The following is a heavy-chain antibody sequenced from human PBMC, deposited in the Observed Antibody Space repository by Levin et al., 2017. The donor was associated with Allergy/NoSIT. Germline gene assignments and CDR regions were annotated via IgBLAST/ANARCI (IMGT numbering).Heavy chain of an antibody. CDR2: IRDSGDNT. CDR1: GFTFSSYA. V-gene: IGHV3-23*01. CDR3: AKEVAAIGTPRLDY. Sequence: HTSETLSLTCVASGFTFSSYAMSWVRQTPGKGLEWVSGIRDSGDNTFYADSVRGRFTISRDNSKNTLYLQMNSLRAEDAAMYYCAKEVAAIGTPRLDYWGQGTLVTVSS. D-gene: IGHD6-13*01. J-gene: IGHJ4*02.